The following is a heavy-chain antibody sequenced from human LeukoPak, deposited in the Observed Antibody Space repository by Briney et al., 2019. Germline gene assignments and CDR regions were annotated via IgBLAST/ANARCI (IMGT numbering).Heavy chain of an antibody. V-gene: IGHV3-48*03. CDR2: ISSSGSTI. CDR1: GFTFSSYE. CDR3: ARGLGYWSGTTP. Sequence: GGSLRLSCAASGFTFSSYEMNWVRQAPGKGLEWVSYISSSGSTIYYADSVKGRFTISRDNAKNSLYLQMNSLRAEDTAVYYCARGLGYWSGTTPWGQGTLVTVSS. D-gene: IGHD1-7*01. J-gene: IGHJ5*02.